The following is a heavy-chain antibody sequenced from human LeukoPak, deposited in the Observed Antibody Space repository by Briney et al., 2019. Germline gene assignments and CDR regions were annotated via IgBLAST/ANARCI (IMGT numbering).Heavy chain of an antibody. CDR2: IYYSGST. Sequence: SETLSLTCTVSGGSISSSSYYWGWIRQPPGKGLEWIGSIYYSGSTYYNPSLKSRVTISVDTSKNQFSLKLSSVTAADTAVYYCARDKSAEVVAAFLGWFDPWGQGTLVTVSS. V-gene: IGHV4-39*07. CDR3: ARDKSAEVVAAFLGWFDP. CDR1: GGSISSSSYY. D-gene: IGHD2-15*01. J-gene: IGHJ5*02.